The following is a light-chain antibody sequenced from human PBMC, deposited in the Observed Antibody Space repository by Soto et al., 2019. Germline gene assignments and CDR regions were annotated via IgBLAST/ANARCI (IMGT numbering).Light chain of an antibody. CDR2: GAS. CDR3: QQYNNWPPRGRT. J-gene: IGKJ1*01. CDR1: QSVSSN. V-gene: IGKV3-15*01. Sequence: EIVMTQSPATPSVSPGERATLSCRASQSVSSNLAWYQQKPGQAPRLLIYGASTRATGIPARFSGSGSGTXXXXXXXSLXXEXXXXXXCQQYNNWPPRGRTFGQGTKVEIK.